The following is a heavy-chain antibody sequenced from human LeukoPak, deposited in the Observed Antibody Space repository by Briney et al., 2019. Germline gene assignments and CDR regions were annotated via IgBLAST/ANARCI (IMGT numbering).Heavy chain of an antibody. J-gene: IGHJ3*02. CDR3: ARPRFDGARGMEGAFDI. D-gene: IGHD3-10*01. CDR1: AGSISSGGYS. CDR2: IFHSGST. Sequence: SETLSLTCAVSAGSISSGGYSWNWIRQPPGKGLEWIGYIFHSGSTYYNPSLKSRVTISVDTSKNQFSLKLSSVTAADTAVYYCARPRFDGARGMEGAFDIWGQGTMVTVSS. V-gene: IGHV4-30-2*03.